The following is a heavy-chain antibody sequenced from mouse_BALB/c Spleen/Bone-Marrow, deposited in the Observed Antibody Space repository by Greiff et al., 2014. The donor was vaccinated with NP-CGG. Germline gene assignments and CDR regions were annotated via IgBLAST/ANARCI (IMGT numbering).Heavy chain of an antibody. V-gene: IGHV1-69*01. Sequence: QVQLQQSGAELVMPGASVKMSCKASGYTFTDYWMHWVKQRPGQGLEWIGAIDTSDSCTSYNQKFKGKATLTVDESSSTAYMQFSSLTSEDSAVYYCAFYYGNYGDYWGQGTTLTVSS. CDR1: GYTFTDYW. CDR2: IDTSDSCT. CDR3: AFYYGNYGDY. J-gene: IGHJ2*01. D-gene: IGHD2-1*01.